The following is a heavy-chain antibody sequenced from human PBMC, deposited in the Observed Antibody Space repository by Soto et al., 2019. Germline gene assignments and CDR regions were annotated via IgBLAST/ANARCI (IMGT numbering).Heavy chain of an antibody. CDR3: ASPYSSSSNYYYGMDV. Sequence: QVPLVQSGAEVKKPGSSVKVSCKASGGTFSSYAISWVRQAPGQGLEWMGGIIPIFGTANYAQKFQGRVTITADESTSTAYMELSSMRSEDTAVYYCASPYSSSSNYYYGMDVWGQGTTVTVSS. D-gene: IGHD6-6*01. CDR2: IIPIFGTA. CDR1: GGTFSSYA. J-gene: IGHJ6*02. V-gene: IGHV1-69*01.